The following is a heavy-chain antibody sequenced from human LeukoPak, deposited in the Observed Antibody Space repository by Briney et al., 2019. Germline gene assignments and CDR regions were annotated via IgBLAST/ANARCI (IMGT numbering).Heavy chain of an antibody. Sequence: GGSLRLSCAASGFTFADHGMHWVRQAPGKGLEWVSGITWNGDRMGYADSVKGRFTISRDNAKSSLYLQMNSLRLEDMAVYFCVKGLSYYIIEDPFHIWGQGTMVTVSS. CDR2: ITWNGDRM. D-gene: IGHD1-26*01. J-gene: IGHJ3*02. CDR3: VKGLSYYIIEDPFHI. V-gene: IGHV3-9*03. CDR1: GFTFADHG.